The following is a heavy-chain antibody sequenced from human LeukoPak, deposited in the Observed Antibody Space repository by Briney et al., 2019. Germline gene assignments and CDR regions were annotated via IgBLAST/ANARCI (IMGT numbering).Heavy chain of an antibody. CDR3: AGLEGRYSTGMYYYFDY. CDR1: GASISSVNL. Sequence: SGTLSLTCAVSGASISSVNLWSWVRQPPGKGLEWIGEMYLSGTATYNPSLKGRVTISIDKSENQFSLKLTSVTAAGTAVYFCAGLEGRYSTGMYYYFDYWGQGTLVTVSS. J-gene: IGHJ4*02. CDR2: MYLSGTA. V-gene: IGHV4-4*02. D-gene: IGHD2-8*01.